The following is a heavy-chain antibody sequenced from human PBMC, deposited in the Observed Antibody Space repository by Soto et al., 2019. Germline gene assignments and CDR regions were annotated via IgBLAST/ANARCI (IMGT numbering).Heavy chain of an antibody. CDR1: GYTFTSYG. V-gene: IGHV1-18*01. Sequence: ASVKVSCKASGYTFTSYGISWVRQAPGQGLEWMGWISAYNGNTNYAQKLQGRVTMTTDTSTSTAYMELRSLRSDDTAVYYCARDRNDYWPEYFQHWGQGTLVTVSS. CDR2: ISAYNGNT. J-gene: IGHJ1*01. CDR3: ARDRNDYWPEYFQH. D-gene: IGHD1-1*01.